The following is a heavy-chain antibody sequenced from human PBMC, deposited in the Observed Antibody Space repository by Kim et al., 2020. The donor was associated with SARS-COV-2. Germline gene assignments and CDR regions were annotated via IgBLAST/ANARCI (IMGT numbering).Heavy chain of an antibody. CDR3: AKVFRTGYYYDSSGYYY. CDR1: GFTFSSYG. D-gene: IGHD3-22*01. Sequence: GGSLRLSCAASGFTFSSYGMHWVRQAPGKGLEWVAVISYDGSNKYYADSVKGRFTISRDNSKNTLYLQMNSLRAEDTAVYYCAKVFRTGYYYDSSGYYY. CDR2: ISYDGSNK. V-gene: IGHV3-30*18. J-gene: IGHJ6*01.